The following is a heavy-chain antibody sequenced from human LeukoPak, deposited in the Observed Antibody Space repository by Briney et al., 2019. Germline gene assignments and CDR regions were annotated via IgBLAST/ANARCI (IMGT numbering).Heavy chain of an antibody. CDR2: INPSGDNT. CDR3: ARGRTNGFNTFDY. CDR1: GYTFTSYY. J-gene: IGHJ4*02. D-gene: IGHD5-24*01. V-gene: IGHV1-46*01. Sequence: ASVKVSCKASGYTFTSYYMHWVRQAPAQGLEWMAIINPSGDNTNYAQKFQGRVTMTRDTPTSTVYMEVSSLRSDDTAVYYCARGRTNGFNTFDYWGPGTLVTVSS.